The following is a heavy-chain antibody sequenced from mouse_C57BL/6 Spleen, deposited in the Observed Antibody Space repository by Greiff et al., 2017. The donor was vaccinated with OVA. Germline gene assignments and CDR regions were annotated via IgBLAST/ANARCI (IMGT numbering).Heavy chain of an antibody. Sequence: QVQLQQSGPELVKPGASVKISCKASGYAFSSSWMNWVKQRPGKGLEWIGRIYPGDGDTNYNGKFKGKATLTADKSSSTAYMQLSSLTSEDSAVYFCARGGYYVDYAMDYWGQGTSVTVSS. CDR1: GYAFSSSW. V-gene: IGHV1-82*01. J-gene: IGHJ4*01. CDR3: ARGGYYVDYAMDY. CDR2: IYPGDGDT. D-gene: IGHD2-3*01.